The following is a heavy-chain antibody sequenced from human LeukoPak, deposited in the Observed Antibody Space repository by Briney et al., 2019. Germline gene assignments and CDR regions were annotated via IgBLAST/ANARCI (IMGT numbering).Heavy chain of an antibody. J-gene: IGHJ4*02. CDR2: IYYSGST. D-gene: IGHD3-10*01. CDR3: ARGYYYGSGSYFFDY. V-gene: IGHV4-61*08. Sequence: SETLSLTCTVSGGSISSGGYYWSWIRQPPGKGLEWIGYIYYSGSTNYNPSLKSRVTISVDTSKNQFSLKLSSVTAADTAVYYCARGYYYGSGSYFFDYWGQGTLVTVSS. CDR1: GGSISSGGYY.